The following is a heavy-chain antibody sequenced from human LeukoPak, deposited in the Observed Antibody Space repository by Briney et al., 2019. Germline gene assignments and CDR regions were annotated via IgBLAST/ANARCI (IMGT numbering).Heavy chain of an antibody. V-gene: IGHV3-11*06. D-gene: IGHD6-19*01. CDR3: AKVSYSSGWYFDY. CDR2: ISRSGAYT. CDR1: GFTFNDYD. J-gene: IGHJ4*02. Sequence: GGSLRLSCAGSGFTFNDYDMNWVRQAPGKGPEWVSYISRSGAYTYYTDSVKGRFTISRDNAKNSLYLQMNSLRAEDTAVYYCAKVSYSSGWYFDYWGQGTLVSVSS.